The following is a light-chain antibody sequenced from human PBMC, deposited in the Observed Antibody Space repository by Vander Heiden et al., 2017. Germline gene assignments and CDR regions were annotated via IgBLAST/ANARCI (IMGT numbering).Light chain of an antibody. CDR3: QQSYSTPET. V-gene: IGKV1-39*01. Sequence: PSPLSGSAGDRATITCRASQSISSYLNWYQQKPGQAPKLLIYAASSLESGIPSRFSGSGSGTDFTLTISSLQPEDFATYYCQQSYSTPETFGQGTKVEIK. CDR1: QSISSY. J-gene: IGKJ1*01. CDR2: AAS.